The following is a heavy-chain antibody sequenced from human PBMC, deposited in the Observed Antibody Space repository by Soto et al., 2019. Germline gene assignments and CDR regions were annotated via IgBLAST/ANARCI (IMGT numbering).Heavy chain of an antibody. Sequence: PSKTLSLTCVISRDSVSSKSSTWDWIRQSPSRGLEWLGRTYYRSKWYNDYAVSVKSRITINPDTSNNQLSLQLNSVTPDDTAVYYCARLIGNSWLDSWGQETLVTAPS. CDR1: RDSVSSKSST. D-gene: IGHD2-8*01. CDR2: TYYRSKWYN. CDR3: ARLIGNSWLDS. V-gene: IGHV6-1*01. J-gene: IGHJ5*01.